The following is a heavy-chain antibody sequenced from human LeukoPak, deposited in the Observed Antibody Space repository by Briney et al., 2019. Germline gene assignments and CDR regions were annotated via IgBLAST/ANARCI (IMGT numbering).Heavy chain of an antibody. Sequence: ASVKVSCKTSGYTFTDYYINWVRQAPGQGLEWMGWINPNTGGTKYALKFQARVTLTRDTSISSAYMELSGLTSDDTAVYYCASSGFLWFGEYRSPLDYWGQGTLVTVSS. CDR1: GYTFTDYY. CDR3: ASSGFLWFGEYRSPLDY. J-gene: IGHJ4*02. V-gene: IGHV1-2*02. D-gene: IGHD3-10*01. CDR2: INPNTGGT.